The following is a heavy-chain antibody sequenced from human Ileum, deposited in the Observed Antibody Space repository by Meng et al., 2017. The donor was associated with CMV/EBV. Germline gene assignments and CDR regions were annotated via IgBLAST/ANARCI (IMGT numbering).Heavy chain of an antibody. CDR1: RYTCTGYY. Sequence: SRYTCTGYYEHWVRQDPGQELEWMGWINPNSGDTNYAQKFQSRVTMTRDTSISTAYMDLSRLRSDDTAVYYCTRQALGDFGGHWFDPWGQRALVTVSS. J-gene: IGHJ5*02. D-gene: IGHD4-23*01. CDR2: INPNSGDT. CDR3: TRQALGDFGGHWFDP. V-gene: IGHV1-2*02.